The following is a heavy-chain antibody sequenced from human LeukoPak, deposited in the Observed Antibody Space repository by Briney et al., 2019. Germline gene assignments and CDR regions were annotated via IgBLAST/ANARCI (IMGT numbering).Heavy chain of an antibody. V-gene: IGHV4-39*07. CDR1: GGSISINDYF. D-gene: IGHD3-22*01. CDR2: VSYRGDT. CDR3: ARGYYYDSSGYYYVRYFDY. Sequence: SETLSLTCAVSGGSISINDYFWAWIRQSPGKGLEWIGSVSYRGDTYYNPSLQSRVTISVDTPKNQFSLKLSSVTAADTAVYYCARGYYYDSSGYYYVRYFDYWGQGTLVTVSS. J-gene: IGHJ4*02.